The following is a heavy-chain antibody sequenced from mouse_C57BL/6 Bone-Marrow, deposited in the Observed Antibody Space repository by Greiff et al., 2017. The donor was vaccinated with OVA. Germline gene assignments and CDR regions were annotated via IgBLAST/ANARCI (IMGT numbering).Heavy chain of an antibody. CDR2: IRLKSDNYAT. D-gene: IGHD2-4*01. CDR3: TCDYPFDY. V-gene: IGHV6-3*01. J-gene: IGHJ2*01. CDR1: GFTFSNYW. Sequence: EVQGVESGGGLVQPGGSMKLSCVASGFTFSNYWMNWVRQSPEKGLEWVAQIRLKSDNYATHYAESVKGRFTISRDDSKSSVYLQMNNLSAEDTGIYYCTCDYPFDYWGQGTTLTVSS.